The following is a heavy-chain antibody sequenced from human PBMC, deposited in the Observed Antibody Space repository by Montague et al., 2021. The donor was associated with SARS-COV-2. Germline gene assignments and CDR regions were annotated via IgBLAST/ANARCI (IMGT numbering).Heavy chain of an antibody. CDR1: GGSFSGYY. Sequence: SETLSFTCAVYGGSFSGYYWSWIRQPPGKGLEWIGEINHSGSTNYNPSLKSRVTISVDTSKNQFSLKLSSVIAADTAVYYCARGYDYVWGSYRYLHWFDPWGQGTLVTVSS. D-gene: IGHD3-16*02. CDR2: INHSGST. CDR3: ARGYDYVWGSYRYLHWFDP. V-gene: IGHV4-34*01. J-gene: IGHJ5*02.